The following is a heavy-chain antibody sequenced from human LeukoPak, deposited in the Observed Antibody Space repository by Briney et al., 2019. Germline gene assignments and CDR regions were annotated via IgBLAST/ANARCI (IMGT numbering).Heavy chain of an antibody. Sequence: PSETLSLTCAVYGGSFSGYYWSWIRQPPGKGLEWIGEIKHSGSTNYNPSLKSRVTISVDTSKNQFSLKLSSVTAADTAVYYCARGGYYGSGSTDYWGQGTLVTVSS. D-gene: IGHD3-10*01. J-gene: IGHJ4*02. CDR1: GGSFSGYY. V-gene: IGHV4-34*01. CDR2: IKHSGST. CDR3: ARGGYYGSGSTDY.